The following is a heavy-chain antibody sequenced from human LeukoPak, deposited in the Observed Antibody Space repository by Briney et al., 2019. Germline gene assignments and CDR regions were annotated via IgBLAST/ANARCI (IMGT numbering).Heavy chain of an antibody. V-gene: IGHV4-39*02. CDR1: GGSISSSSYY. CDR2: IYYSGST. J-gene: IGHJ3*02. D-gene: IGHD3-22*01. CDR3: ARDGYYDSSGSSYDAFDI. Sequence: PSETLSLTCTVSGGSISSSSYYWGWIRQPPGKGLEWLGSIYYSGSTYYNPSLKSRVTISVDTSKNPFSLKLSSVTAADTAVYYCARDGYYDSSGSSYDAFDIWGQGTMVTVSS.